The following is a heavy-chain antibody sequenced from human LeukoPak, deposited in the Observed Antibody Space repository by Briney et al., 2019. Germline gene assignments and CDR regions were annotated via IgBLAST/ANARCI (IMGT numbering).Heavy chain of an antibody. J-gene: IGHJ4*02. CDR1: GFTVSSNY. CDR3: PKQSYASGWNPFDY. V-gene: IGHV3-23*01. CDR2: VSGGGVTT. D-gene: IGHD6-19*01. Sequence: PGGSLRLSCAASGFTVSSNYMSWVRQAPGKGLEWVSTVSGGGVTTYYADSAKGRFTISRDNSKNTLYLQMNSLTAEDTAVYYCPKQSYASGWNPFDYWGQGILVTVSS.